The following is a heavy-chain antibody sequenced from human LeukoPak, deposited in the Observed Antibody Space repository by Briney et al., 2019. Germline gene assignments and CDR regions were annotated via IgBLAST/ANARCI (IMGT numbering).Heavy chain of an antibody. CDR3: ARPDTIWFGELLENPFDY. CDR1: GFTFSSYA. D-gene: IGHD3-10*01. V-gene: IGHV3-30-3*01. J-gene: IGHJ4*02. Sequence: PGGSLRLSCAAPGFTFSSYAMHWVRQAPGKGLEWVAVISYDGSNKYYADSVKGRFTISRDNSKNTLYLQMNSLRAEDTAVYYCARPDTIWFGELLENPFDYWGQGTLVTVSS. CDR2: ISYDGSNK.